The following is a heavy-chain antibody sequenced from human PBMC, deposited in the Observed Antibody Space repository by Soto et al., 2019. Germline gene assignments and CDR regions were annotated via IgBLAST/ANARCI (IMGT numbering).Heavy chain of an antibody. Sequence: PQRHNWAAAECASVTYAVHWVRQAPGKGLEWISGISWNSNTIAYADSVKGRFTISRDNAKNSLYLQMNSLRAEDTAFYYCAKKTAPIWVQGTLVIGS. CDR3: AKKTAPI. V-gene: IGHV3-9*01. CDR2: ISWNSNTI. J-gene: IGHJ4*02. CDR1: ECASVTYA.